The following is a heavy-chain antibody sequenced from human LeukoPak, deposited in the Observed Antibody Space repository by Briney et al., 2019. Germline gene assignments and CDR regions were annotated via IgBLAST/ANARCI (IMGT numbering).Heavy chain of an antibody. CDR2: IKSKTDGGTT. CDR1: GLSFKNAW. Sequence: GGPLRLSCADSGLSFKNAWMSWIRQAPGKGLEWVGRIKSKTDGGTTDYAAPVKGRFTISRDDSKNTLYLQMNNLKTEDTAVYYCASSWARWGQGTLVTVAS. J-gene: IGHJ4*02. D-gene: IGHD3-16*01. CDR3: ASSWAR. V-gene: IGHV3-15*01.